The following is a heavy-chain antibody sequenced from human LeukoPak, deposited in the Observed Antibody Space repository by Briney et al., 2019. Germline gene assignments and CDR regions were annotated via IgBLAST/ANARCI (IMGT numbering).Heavy chain of an antibody. Sequence: SQTLSLTCTVSGGSISSGGCYWSWIRQPPGEGLEWIGNIYHSGSTYYNPSLKSRVTISVDRSKNQFSLKLSSVTAADTAVYYCARVDCSGGSCGEGMDVWGQGTTVTVSS. CDR2: IYHSGST. CDR3: ARVDCSGGSCGEGMDV. V-gene: IGHV4-30-2*01. D-gene: IGHD2-15*01. J-gene: IGHJ6*02. CDR1: GGSISSGGCY.